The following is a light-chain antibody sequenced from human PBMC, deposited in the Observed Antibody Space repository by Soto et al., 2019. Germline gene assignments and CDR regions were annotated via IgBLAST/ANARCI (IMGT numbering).Light chain of an antibody. J-gene: IGKJ1*01. V-gene: IGKV1-39*01. Sequence: DIQMTQSPSSLSASVGDRVTITCRASQSISSYLNWYQHKPGKAPKLLIYAASSLQSGVPSRFSGSGSGTDFTLTISSLQPDDFGSYYCQQYKSYPWTFGHGTTVEV. CDR2: AAS. CDR1: QSISSY. CDR3: QQYKSYPWT.